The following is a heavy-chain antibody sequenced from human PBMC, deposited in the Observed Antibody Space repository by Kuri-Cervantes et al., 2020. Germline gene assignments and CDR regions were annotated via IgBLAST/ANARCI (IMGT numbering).Heavy chain of an antibody. Sequence: ASVKVSCKASGYTFTSYGISWVRQAPGQGLEWMGWISAYNGNKNYAQKLQGRVTMTTDTSTSTAYMELRSLRSEDTAVYYCATSPQFLVAAAGNGPLYYGMDVWGQGTTVTVSS. CDR3: ATSPQFLVAAAGNGPLYYGMDV. D-gene: IGHD6-13*01. V-gene: IGHV1-18*01. J-gene: IGHJ6*02. CDR1: GYTFTSYG. CDR2: ISAYNGNK.